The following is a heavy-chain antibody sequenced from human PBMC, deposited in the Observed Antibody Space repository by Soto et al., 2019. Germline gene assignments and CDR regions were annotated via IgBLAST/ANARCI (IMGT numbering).Heavy chain of an antibody. CDR3: ARVVPGAEAWFGP. CDR1: GYSFSNYG. Sequence: ASVTVYCTPSGYSFSNYGIAWVRQDPGQPLEWLGWISLYSDGANYAQKFQGRVSMTTDTSTTTAYMELRSLRSDDTAVYYCARVVPGAEAWFGPWGQGTLVTVSS. D-gene: IGHD2-2*01. CDR2: ISLYSDGA. V-gene: IGHV1-18*01. J-gene: IGHJ5*02.